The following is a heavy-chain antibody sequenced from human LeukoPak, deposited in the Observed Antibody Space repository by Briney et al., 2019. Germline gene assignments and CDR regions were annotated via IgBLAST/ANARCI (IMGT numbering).Heavy chain of an antibody. V-gene: IGHV3-11*04. D-gene: IGHD2-2*01. J-gene: IGHJ3*01. CDR3: ATYRCTGDSCYADYDAFDF. CDR2: ISGSGSTI. Sequence: NPGGSLRLSCAASGFIFSDYHMSWIRQAPGKGLEWVSYISGSGSTIYYADSVEGRFTISRDNANSSLFLQMNSLRAEDTAVYYCATYRCTGDSCYADYDAFDFWGQGTTVIVSS. CDR1: GFIFSDYH.